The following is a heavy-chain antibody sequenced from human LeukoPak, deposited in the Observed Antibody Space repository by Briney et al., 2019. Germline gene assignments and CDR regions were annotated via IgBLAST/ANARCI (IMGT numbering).Heavy chain of an antibody. CDR1: GYTFSDYH. J-gene: IGHJ4*02. CDR2: IIPSGGST. Sequence: ASVKVSCKASGYTFSDYHMHWVRQAPGQGLEWMGRIIPSGGSTTYAQKFQGRVTVTRDMSTNTVYMELSSLRSEDTAVYYCARDSYGSDYWGQGTLVTVSS. CDR3: ARDSYGSDY. V-gene: IGHV1-46*01. D-gene: IGHD3-16*01.